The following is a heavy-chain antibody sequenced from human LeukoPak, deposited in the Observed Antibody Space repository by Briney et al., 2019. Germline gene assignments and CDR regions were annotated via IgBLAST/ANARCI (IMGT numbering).Heavy chain of an antibody. CDR3: ARDRVGQQLVGGKYYYFYRDV. V-gene: IGHV4-39*07. Sequence: PSDTQSLPCTVSGGSISSSSYYWGWIRQPPGKGLEWVGSIYYSWSTYHNPSLKSRVTRSVDMSKNQVSLKLSSVTAADTAVYYCARDRVGQQLVGGKYYYFYRDVWGKGTTVTISS. CDR1: GGSISSSSYY. D-gene: IGHD6-13*01. CDR2: IYYSWST. J-gene: IGHJ6*03.